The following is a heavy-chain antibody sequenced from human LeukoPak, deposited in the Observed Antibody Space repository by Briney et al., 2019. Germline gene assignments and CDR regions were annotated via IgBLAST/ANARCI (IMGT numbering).Heavy chain of an antibody. D-gene: IGHD4-11*01. CDR2: IYPGDSDT. CDR3: ARQIRLQYYYYYMDV. V-gene: IGHV5-51*01. J-gene: IGHJ6*03. Sequence: GESLKISCKGSGYTFTNYWIGWVRQMPGKGLEWMGIIYPGDSDTRYSPSFQGQVTISADKSISTAYLQWSSLKASDTAMYYCARQIRLQYYYYYMDVWGKGTTVTVSS. CDR1: GYTFTNYW.